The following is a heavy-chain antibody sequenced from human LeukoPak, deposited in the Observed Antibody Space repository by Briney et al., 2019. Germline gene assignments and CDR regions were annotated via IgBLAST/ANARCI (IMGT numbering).Heavy chain of an antibody. D-gene: IGHD1-26*01. CDR2: IYHSGST. Sequence: PSETLSLTCTVSGYSISSGYYWGWIRQPPGKGLEWIGSIYHSGSTYYNPSLKSRVTISVDTSKNQFSLKLSSVTAADTAVYYCARDWEGVGATTFAFDIWGQGTMVTVSS. CDR3: ARDWEGVGATTFAFDI. CDR1: GYSISSGYY. J-gene: IGHJ3*02. V-gene: IGHV4-38-2*02.